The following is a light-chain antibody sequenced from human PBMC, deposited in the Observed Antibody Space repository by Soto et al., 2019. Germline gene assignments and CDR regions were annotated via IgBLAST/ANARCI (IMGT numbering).Light chain of an antibody. Sequence: QSVLTQPPSVSGAPGQRVTISCTGSSSNIGAGYDVHWYQHLPGTAPKLLIFADTNRPSGVSDRFSGSKSGTSASPAITGLQAEDEADYYCQSYDSSLSASYVFGTGTKVTVL. V-gene: IGLV1-40*01. J-gene: IGLJ1*01. CDR2: ADT. CDR3: QSYDSSLSASYV. CDR1: SSNIGAGYD.